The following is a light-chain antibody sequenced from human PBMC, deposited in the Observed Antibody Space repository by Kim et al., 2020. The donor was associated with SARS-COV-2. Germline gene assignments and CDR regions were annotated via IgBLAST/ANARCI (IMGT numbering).Light chain of an antibody. CDR3: AAWDDSLSVHYV. CDR2: ENY. Sequence: QSVLTQPPSASGTPGQRVTISCSGSRSNIGSNYVYWYQQLPGAAPKLLIYENYQRPSGVPDRFSGSKSGTSASLAISGLRSEDEADYYCAAWDDSLSVHYVFGTGTKLTVL. CDR1: RSNIGSNY. J-gene: IGLJ1*01. V-gene: IGLV1-47*01.